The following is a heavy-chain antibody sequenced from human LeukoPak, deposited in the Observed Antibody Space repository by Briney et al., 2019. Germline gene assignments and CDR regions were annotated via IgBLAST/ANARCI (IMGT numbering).Heavy chain of an antibody. CDR3: ASSGYCSSTSCPADY. V-gene: IGHV4-34*01. Sequence: SETLSLACAVYGGSFGGSYCSSIRQPPGKGLEWIGEINHSGSTNYNPSLKSRVTISVDTSKNQFSLKLSSVTAADTAVYYCASSGYCSSTSCPADYWGQGTLVTVSS. CDR1: GGSFGGSY. CDR2: INHSGST. D-gene: IGHD2-2*01. J-gene: IGHJ4*02.